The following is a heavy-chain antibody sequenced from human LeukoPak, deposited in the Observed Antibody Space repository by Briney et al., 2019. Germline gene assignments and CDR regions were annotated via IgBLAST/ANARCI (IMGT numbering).Heavy chain of an antibody. CDR1: GYTFTGYY. J-gene: IGHJ4*02. CDR3: ARYFSNKDYFDY. CDR2: INTNSGGT. D-gene: IGHD2/OR15-2a*01. V-gene: IGHV1-2*04. Sequence: ASVKVSCKASGYTFTGYYMHWVRQAPGQGPEWMGWINTNSGGTKYAQKFQGWVTMTRDTPISTAYMELTRLTSDDTAVYYCARYFSNKDYFDYWGQGTLVTVSS.